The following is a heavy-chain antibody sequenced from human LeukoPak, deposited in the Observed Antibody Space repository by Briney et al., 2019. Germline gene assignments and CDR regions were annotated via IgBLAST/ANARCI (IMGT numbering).Heavy chain of an antibody. J-gene: IGHJ5*02. CDR2: ISAYNGNT. V-gene: IGHV1-18*01. D-gene: IGHD4-17*01. CDR3: ARVTTVTMFSWFDP. Sequence: ASVKVSCKASGYTFTSYGISWVRQAPGQGLEWMGWISAYNGNTNYAQKFQGRVTITADESTSTAYMELSSLRSEDTAVYYCARVTTVTMFSWFDPWGQGTLVTVSS. CDR1: GYTFTSYG.